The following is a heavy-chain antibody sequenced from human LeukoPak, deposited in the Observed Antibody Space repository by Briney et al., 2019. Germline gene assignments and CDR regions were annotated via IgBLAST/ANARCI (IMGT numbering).Heavy chain of an antibody. D-gene: IGHD4-17*01. CDR2: IYSAGNT. Sequence: AGGSLRPSCAASGFTVSSNYMGWVRQAPGKGLEWVSVIYSAGNTDYADSVKGRFTISRDNSKNTLYLQMNSLRAEDTAVYYCARDMYGDYAFDYWGQGTLVTVSS. CDR3: ARDMYGDYAFDY. CDR1: GFTVSSNY. V-gene: IGHV3-53*01. J-gene: IGHJ4*02.